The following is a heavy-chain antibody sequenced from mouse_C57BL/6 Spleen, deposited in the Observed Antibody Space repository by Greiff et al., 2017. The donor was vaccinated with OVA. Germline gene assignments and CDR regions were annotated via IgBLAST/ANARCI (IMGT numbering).Heavy chain of an antibody. CDR1: GYTFTSYW. V-gene: IGHV1-59*01. CDR3: ASYYGGHYYAMDY. CDR2: IDPSDSYT. D-gene: IGHD1-1*01. Sequence: VQLQQPGAELVRPGTSVKLSCKASGYTFTSYWMHWVKQRPGQGLEWIGAIDPSDSYTTYNQKFKGKATLTVDTSSSTAYMQRSSLTSEDSAVYYCASYYGGHYYAMDYWGQGTSVTVSS. J-gene: IGHJ4*01.